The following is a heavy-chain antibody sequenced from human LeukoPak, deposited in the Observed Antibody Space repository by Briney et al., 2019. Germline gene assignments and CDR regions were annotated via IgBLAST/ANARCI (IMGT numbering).Heavy chain of an antibody. Sequence: ASVKVSCKASGYTFTSYDINWVRQATEQGLEWMGYMNPNSGKTEYAQKFQGRVTMTADTSISTAYMELSSLTSEDTAVYYCARELRRDAYWGQGTLVTVSS. V-gene: IGHV1-8*01. J-gene: IGHJ4*02. D-gene: IGHD5-24*01. CDR1: GYTFTSYD. CDR2: MNPNSGKT. CDR3: ARELRRDAY.